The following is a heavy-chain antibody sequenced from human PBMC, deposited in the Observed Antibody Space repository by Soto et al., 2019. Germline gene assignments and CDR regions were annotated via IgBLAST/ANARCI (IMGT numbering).Heavy chain of an antibody. J-gene: IGHJ4*02. CDR3: ARTPAYYYDSSGYLYYFDY. Sequence: PSETLSLTCTVPGGSISSSSYYWGWIRQPPGKGLEWIGSIYYSGSTYYNPSLKSRVTISVDTSKNQFSLKLSSVTAADTAVYYCARTPAYYYDSSGYLYYFDYWGQGTLVTVSS. CDR1: GGSISSSSYY. CDR2: IYYSGST. V-gene: IGHV4-39*01. D-gene: IGHD3-22*01.